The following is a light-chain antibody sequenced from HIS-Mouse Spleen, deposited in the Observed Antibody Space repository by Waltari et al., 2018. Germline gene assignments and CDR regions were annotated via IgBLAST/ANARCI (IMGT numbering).Light chain of an antibody. V-gene: IGKV1-39*01. CDR3: QQSYSTPRT. CDR2: AAS. CDR1: QSIRSH. Sequence: DIQMTQSPSSLSASVGDRVPITCRESQSIRSHLNWYQQKPGKAPKLLIYAASSLQSGVPSRFSGSGSGTDFTLTISSLQPEDFATYYCQQSYSTPRTFGQGTKLEIK. J-gene: IGKJ2*01.